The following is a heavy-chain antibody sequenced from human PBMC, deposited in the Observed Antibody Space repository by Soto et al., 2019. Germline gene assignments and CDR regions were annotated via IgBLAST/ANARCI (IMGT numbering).Heavy chain of an antibody. CDR2: ISYDGSNK. V-gene: IGHV3-30-3*01. J-gene: IGHJ4*02. D-gene: IGHD1-26*01. Sequence: ESGGGVVQPGRSLRLSCAASGFTFSSYAMHWVRQAPGKGLEWVAVISYDGSNKYYADSVKGRFTISRDNSKNTLYLQMNSLRAEDTAVYYCARDPGWGATFDYWGQGTLVTVSS. CDR1: GFTFSSYA. CDR3: ARDPGWGATFDY.